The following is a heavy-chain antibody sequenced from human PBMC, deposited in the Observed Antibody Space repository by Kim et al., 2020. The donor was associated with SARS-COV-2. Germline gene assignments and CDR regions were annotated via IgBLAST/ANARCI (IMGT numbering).Heavy chain of an antibody. Sequence: ASVKVSCKASGSTFIGYYVHWVRQAPGQGLEWMGRINPNTGGTNYSQKFQGRVTMTRDTSLSTAYMELSRLRSDDTAVYYCASTDYYDSSAYYVNFWGQGTLVTVSS. J-gene: IGHJ4*02. D-gene: IGHD3-22*01. CDR3: ASTDYYDSSAYYVNF. CDR1: GSTFIGYY. CDR2: INPNTGGT. V-gene: IGHV1-2*06.